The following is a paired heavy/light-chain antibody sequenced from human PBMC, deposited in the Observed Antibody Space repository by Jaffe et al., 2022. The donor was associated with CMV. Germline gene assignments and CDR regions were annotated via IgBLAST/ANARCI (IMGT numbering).Light chain of an antibody. CDR1: QTISTY. CDR2: AAS. CDR3: QQSYRTPYT. V-gene: IGKV1-39*01. Sequence: DIQMTQSPSSLSASVGDRVTITCRASQTISTYLHWYQLKPGKAPKLLICAASSLQSGVPSRFSGSGSGTDFTLTINSLQPEDFATYYCQQSYRTPYTFGQGTNLEIK. J-gene: IGKJ2*01.
Heavy chain of an antibody. CDR1: GGSISSTSHY. J-gene: IGHJ6*02. CDR3: ARDVEPNHLRPGLVGMDV. CDR2: VYYDGTT. V-gene: IGHV4-39*02. Sequence: QLQLQESGPGLVKPSETLSLTCTVSGGSISSTSHYWGWIRQPPGKGLEWIGSVYYDGTTFYNPSLKSRVTISVDTSKNQFSLKLRSVTAADTAVYYCARDVEPNHLRPGLVGMDVWGQGTTVTVSS. D-gene: IGHD3-9*01.